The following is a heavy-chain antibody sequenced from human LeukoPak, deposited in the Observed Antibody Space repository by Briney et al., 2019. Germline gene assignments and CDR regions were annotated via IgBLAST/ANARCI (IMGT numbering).Heavy chain of an antibody. J-gene: IGHJ4*02. V-gene: IGHV1-46*01. CDR2: INPSGGST. Sequence: ASVKVSCEASGYTFTGYYMHWVRQAPGQGLEWMGIINPSGGSTSYAQRFQGRVTMTRDTSTSTVYMELSSLRSEDTAVYYCARGGSWGALGDYWGQATLVTVSS. D-gene: IGHD7-27*01. CDR1: GYTFTGYY. CDR3: ARGGSWGALGDY.